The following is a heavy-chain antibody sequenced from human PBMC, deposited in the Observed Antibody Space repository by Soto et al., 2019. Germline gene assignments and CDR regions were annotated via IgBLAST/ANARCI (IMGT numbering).Heavy chain of an antibody. Sequence: GGSLRLSCAASGFTFSSYSMNWVRQAPGKGPEWVSSISSSSSYIYYADSVKGRFTISRDNAKNSLYLQMNSLRAEDTAVYYCARDHYAVVTVPFDYWGQGTLVTVSS. J-gene: IGHJ4*02. CDR3: ARDHYAVVTVPFDY. CDR1: GFTFSSYS. CDR2: ISSSSSYI. V-gene: IGHV3-21*01. D-gene: IGHD2-15*01.